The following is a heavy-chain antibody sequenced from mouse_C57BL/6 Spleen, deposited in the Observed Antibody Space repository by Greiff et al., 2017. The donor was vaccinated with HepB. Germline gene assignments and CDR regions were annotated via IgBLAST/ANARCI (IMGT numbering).Heavy chain of an antibody. Sequence: QVQLQQSGAELVKPGASVKISCKASGYAFSSYWMNWVKQRPGKGLEWIGQIYPGDGVTNYNGKFKGKATLTADKSSSTAYMQLSSLTSEDSAVYFCARDYSNYWYFDVWGTGTTVTVSS. V-gene: IGHV1-80*01. CDR1: GYAFSSYW. CDR3: ARDYSNYWYFDV. D-gene: IGHD2-5*01. CDR2: IYPGDGVT. J-gene: IGHJ1*03.